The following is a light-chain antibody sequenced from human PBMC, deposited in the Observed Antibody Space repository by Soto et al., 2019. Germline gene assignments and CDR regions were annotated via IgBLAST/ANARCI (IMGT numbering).Light chain of an antibody. CDR3: SSFTSSTTRV. CDR1: SNDIGSYNY. CDR2: EVT. Sequence: QSALTQPASVAGSPGQSIRSACTGTSNDIGSYNYVSWYQQHPGKAPKLMIYEVTNRPSGVSDRFSGSKSGNTASLTISGLLAEDEADYYCSSFTSSTTRVFGGGTKVTVL. J-gene: IGLJ3*02. V-gene: IGLV2-14*01.